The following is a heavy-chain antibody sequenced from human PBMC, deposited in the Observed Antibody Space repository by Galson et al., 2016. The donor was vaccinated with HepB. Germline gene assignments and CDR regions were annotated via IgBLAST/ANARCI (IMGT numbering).Heavy chain of an antibody. V-gene: IGHV3-48*03. D-gene: IGHD4-11*01. CDR3: VTGLTTFEH. Sequence: SLRLSCAPSGFIFTTYAMNWVRQAPGKGLEWISYIDNSGGAIYYSDSVRGRFTISRDNAKNSLYLQMNSLSDEDTAVYYCVTGLTTFEHWGQGTLVTVSS. CDR2: IDNSGGAI. J-gene: IGHJ4*02. CDR1: GFIFTTYA.